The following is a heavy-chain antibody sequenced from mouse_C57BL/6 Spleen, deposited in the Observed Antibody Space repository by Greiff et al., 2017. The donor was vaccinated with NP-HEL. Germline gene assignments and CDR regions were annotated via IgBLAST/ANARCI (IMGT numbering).Heavy chain of an antibody. CDR2: ISSGGSYT. D-gene: IGHD4-1*01. Sequence: EVQGVESGGDLVKPGGSLKLSCAASGFTFSSYGMSWVRQTPDKRLEWVATISSGGSYTYYPDSVKGRFTISRDNAKNTLYLQMSSLKSEDTAMYYCARQGWDVVMDYWGQGTSVTVSS. J-gene: IGHJ4*01. CDR1: GFTFSSYG. CDR3: ARQGWDVVMDY. V-gene: IGHV5-6*01.